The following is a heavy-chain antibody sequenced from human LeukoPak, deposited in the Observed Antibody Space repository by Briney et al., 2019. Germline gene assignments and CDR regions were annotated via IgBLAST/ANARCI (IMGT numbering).Heavy chain of an antibody. CDR1: GFTFTSYA. V-gene: IGHV3-30*02. CDR3: AKITDPQFDI. Sequence: PGGSLRLSCAASGFTFTSYAMSWVRQAPGKGLEWVAFIQYDASNKYYSDSVKGRFTISRDNSKNTLYLQMNSLRPEDTAVYYCAKITDPQFDIWGQGTMVTVSS. D-gene: IGHD3-16*01. J-gene: IGHJ3*02. CDR2: IQYDASNK.